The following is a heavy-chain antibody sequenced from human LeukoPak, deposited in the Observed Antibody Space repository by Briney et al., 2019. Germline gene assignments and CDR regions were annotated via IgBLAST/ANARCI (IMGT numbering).Heavy chain of an antibody. D-gene: IGHD6-6*01. CDR3: ARDSGSSSFFERTQEFDY. CDR2: IRYDGSNK. V-gene: IGHV3-30*02. CDR1: GFTFSSYG. Sequence: GGSLRLSCAASGFTFSSYGMHWVRQAPGKGLEWVAFIRYDGSNKYYADSVKGRFTISRDNAKNSLYLQMNSLRAEDTAVYYCARDSGSSSFFERTQEFDYWGQGTLVTVSS. J-gene: IGHJ4*02.